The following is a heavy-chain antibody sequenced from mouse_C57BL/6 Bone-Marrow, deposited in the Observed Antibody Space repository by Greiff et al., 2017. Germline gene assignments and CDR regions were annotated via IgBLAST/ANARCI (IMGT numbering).Heavy chain of an antibody. D-gene: IGHD1-1*01. CDR2: IWWDDDK. V-gene: IGHV8-8*01. J-gene: IGHJ1*03. Sequence: QVTLKVSGPGILQPSQTLSLTCSFSGFSLSTFGMGVGWIRQPSGKGLEWLAHIWWDDDKYYNPALKSRLTISKDTSNNQVFLKIANVDTADTATYYCARIGYYGSSPLMWYFDVWGTGTTVTVSS. CDR1: GFSLSTFGMG. CDR3: ARIGYYGSSPLMWYFDV.